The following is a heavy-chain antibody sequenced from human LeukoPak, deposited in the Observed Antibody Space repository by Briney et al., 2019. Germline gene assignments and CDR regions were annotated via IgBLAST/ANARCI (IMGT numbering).Heavy chain of an antibody. D-gene: IGHD5-18*01. Sequence: PGGSLRLSCAASGFTFSSYGMHWVRQAPGKGLEWVAFIRYDGSNKYYADSVKGRFTISRDNSKNTLYLQMNSLRAEDTAVYYCAKGRYAQDLPYNWFDPWGQGTLVTVSS. J-gene: IGHJ5*02. CDR3: AKGRYAQDLPYNWFDP. V-gene: IGHV3-30*02. CDR2: IRYDGSNK. CDR1: GFTFSSYG.